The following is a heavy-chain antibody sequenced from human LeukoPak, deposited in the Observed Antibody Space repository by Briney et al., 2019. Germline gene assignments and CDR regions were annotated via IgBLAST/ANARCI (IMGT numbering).Heavy chain of an antibody. D-gene: IGHD2-2*01. CDR3: ARDLSSTSSWATVPDY. Sequence: GGSLRLSCAASGFTFSSYWMSWVRQAPGKGLEWVANIKQDGSEKCYVDSVKGRFTISRDNSKNTLYLQMNSLRAEDTAVYYCARDLSSTSSWATVPDYWGQGTLVTVSS. CDR1: GFTFSSYW. CDR2: IKQDGSEK. J-gene: IGHJ4*02. V-gene: IGHV3-7*01.